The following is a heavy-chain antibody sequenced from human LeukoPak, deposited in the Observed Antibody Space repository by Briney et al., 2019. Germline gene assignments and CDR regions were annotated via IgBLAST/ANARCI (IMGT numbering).Heavy chain of an antibody. CDR3: AKDLGPDSSGYYPDY. J-gene: IGHJ4*02. CDR1: GFTFSSYG. V-gene: IGHV3-30*18. Sequence: GGSLRLSCAASGFTFSSYGMHWVRQAPGKGLEWVAVISYDGSNKYYADSVKGRFTISRDNSKNTLYLQMNSLRAEDTAVYYCAKDLGPDSSGYYPDYWGQGTLVTVSS. D-gene: IGHD3-22*01. CDR2: ISYDGSNK.